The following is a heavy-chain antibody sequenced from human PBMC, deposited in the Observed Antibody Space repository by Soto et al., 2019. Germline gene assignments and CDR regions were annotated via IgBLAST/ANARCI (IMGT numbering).Heavy chain of an antibody. J-gene: IGHJ4*02. D-gene: IGHD2-21*02. CDR2: INAGNGNT. V-gene: IGHV1-3*01. CDR3: ARKYCGGDCYFDFDY. Sequence: GASVKVSCKASGYTFTSYAMHWVRQAPGQRLEWMGWINAGNGNTKYSQKFQGRVTITRDTSASTAYMKLSSLRSEDTAVYYCARKYCGGDCYFDFDYWGQGTLVTVSS. CDR1: GYTFTSYA.